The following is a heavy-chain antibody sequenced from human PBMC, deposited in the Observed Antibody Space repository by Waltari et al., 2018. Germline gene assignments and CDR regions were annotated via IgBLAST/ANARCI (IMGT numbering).Heavy chain of an antibody. CDR1: GGSISSSSYY. D-gene: IGHD3-22*01. CDR2: SYYSGST. Sequence: QLQLQESGPGLVKPSETLSLTCTVSGGSISSSSYYWGWIRQPPGKGLEWIGSSYYSGSTYYNPSLKSRVTISVDTSKNQFSLKLSSVTAADTAVYYCARHYYYDSSGYYLFGPPRVGYFDYWGQGTLVTVSS. J-gene: IGHJ4*02. V-gene: IGHV4-39*01. CDR3: ARHYYYDSSGYYLFGPPRVGYFDY.